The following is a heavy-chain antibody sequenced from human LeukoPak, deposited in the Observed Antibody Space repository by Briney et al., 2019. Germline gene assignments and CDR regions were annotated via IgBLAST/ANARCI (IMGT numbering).Heavy chain of an antibody. Sequence: GSSVKVSCKASGGTFSSYAISWVRQAPGQGLEWMGGIIPIFGTANYAQKFQGRVTITTDESTSTAYMELSSLRSEDTAVYYCARDSAPKFLDKQPHHLDYYYYYYMDVWGKGTTVTVSS. CDR1: GGTFSSYA. V-gene: IGHV1-69*05. CDR3: ARDSAPKFLDKQPHHLDYYYYYYMDV. CDR2: IIPIFGTA. D-gene: IGHD3/OR15-3a*01. J-gene: IGHJ6*03.